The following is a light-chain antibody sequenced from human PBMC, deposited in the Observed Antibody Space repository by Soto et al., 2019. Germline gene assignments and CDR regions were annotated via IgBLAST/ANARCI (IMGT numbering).Light chain of an antibody. CDR3: TSWTTSTTMK. V-gene: IGLV2-14*01. CDR2: DVN. Sequence: QSVLTQPASVSGSPGQSITISCIGTSSDVGAYNYVSWYQQHPGKAPKLMIYDVNIRPSGVSNRFSGSKSGNTASLTISGLQAEDEADYYCTSWTTSTTMKFGGGTKVTVL. CDR1: SSDVGAYNY. J-gene: IGLJ2*01.